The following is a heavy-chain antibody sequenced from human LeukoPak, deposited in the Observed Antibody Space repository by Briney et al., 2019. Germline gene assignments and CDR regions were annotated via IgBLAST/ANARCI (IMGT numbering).Heavy chain of an antibody. J-gene: IGHJ4*02. CDR3: ARINYFDISGYYYDDY. Sequence: SETLSLTCAVYGGSFSGYYWSWIRQPPGKGLEWIGEINHSGSTNYNPSLKSRVTISVDTSKNQFSLKLSSVTAADTAVYYCARINYFDISGYYYDDYWGQGILVTVSS. V-gene: IGHV4-34*01. CDR1: GGSFSGYY. D-gene: IGHD3-22*01. CDR2: INHSGST.